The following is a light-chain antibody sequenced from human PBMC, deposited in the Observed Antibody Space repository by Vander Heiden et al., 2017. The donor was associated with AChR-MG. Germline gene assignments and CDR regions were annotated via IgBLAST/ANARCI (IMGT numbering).Light chain of an antibody. Sequence: QAVVTQEPSLTVSSGGTVTLTCGSSTGAVTSGHDPDWFQQKPGPAPRTLIYDTSNKHSWTPARFSGSLLGGKAALTLSGAQPEDEAEYYCLLSYSGARVFGGGTKLTVL. V-gene: IGLV7-46*01. CDR3: LLSYSGARV. CDR2: DTS. CDR1: TGAVTSGHD. J-gene: IGLJ2*01.